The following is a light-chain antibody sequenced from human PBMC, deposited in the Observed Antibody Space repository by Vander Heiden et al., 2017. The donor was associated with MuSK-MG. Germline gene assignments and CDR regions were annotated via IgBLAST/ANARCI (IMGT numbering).Light chain of an antibody. J-gene: IGKJ4*01. V-gene: IGKV3D-15*01. CDR1: QSVSSK. CDR2: AAS. CDR3: QQDNSWPLT. Sequence: EIVMTQSPASLSVSPGERPTLSCRASQSVSSKLAWYQQKPGQAPRLLIYAASTRATGTPARFSGSGSETEFTLTISSLQSEDFAVYYCQQDNSWPLTFGGGTTVEIK.